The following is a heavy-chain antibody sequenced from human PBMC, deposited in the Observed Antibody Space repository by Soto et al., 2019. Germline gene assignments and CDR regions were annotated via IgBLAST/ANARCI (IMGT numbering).Heavy chain of an antibody. CDR3: ARDGGPTPDYYYGMDV. V-gene: IGHV1-69*13. D-gene: IGHD2-15*01. CDR1: GGTFSSYA. J-gene: IGHJ6*02. Sequence: SVKVSCNASGGTFSSYAISWVRQAPGQGLEWMGGIIPIFGTANYAQKFQGRVTITADESTSTAYMELSSLRSEDTAVYYCARDGGPTPDYYYGMDVWGQGTTVTVSS. CDR2: IIPIFGTA.